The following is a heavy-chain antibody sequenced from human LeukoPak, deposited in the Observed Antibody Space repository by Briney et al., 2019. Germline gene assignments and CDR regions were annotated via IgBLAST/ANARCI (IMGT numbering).Heavy chain of an antibody. Sequence: PSETLSLTCAVYGGSFSGYYWSWIRQPPGKGLEWIGEINHSGSTNYNPSLKSRVTISVDTSKNQFSLKLSSVTAADTAVYYCARVPYSSGWYHYYYYGMDVWGQGTTVTVSS. CDR3: ARVPYSSGWYHYYYYGMDV. CDR1: GGSFSGYY. CDR2: INHSGST. D-gene: IGHD6-19*01. J-gene: IGHJ6*02. V-gene: IGHV4-34*01.